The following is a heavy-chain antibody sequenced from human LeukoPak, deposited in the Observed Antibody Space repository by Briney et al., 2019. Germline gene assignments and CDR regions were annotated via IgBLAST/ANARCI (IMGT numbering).Heavy chain of an antibody. CDR1: GSTFSDYG. Sequence: GRSLRPSCAPSGSTFSDYGMNSARQAPGGWLEWVSYISNSPINIYYADSVRGRFTISRDNAKHSVFLQMNSLRAEDTAVYYCARGSADDDDKWIDPWGQGTLVTVS. J-gene: IGHJ5*02. V-gene: IGHV3-48*03. CDR3: ARGSADDDDKWIDP. CDR2: ISNSPINI. D-gene: IGHD1-1*01.